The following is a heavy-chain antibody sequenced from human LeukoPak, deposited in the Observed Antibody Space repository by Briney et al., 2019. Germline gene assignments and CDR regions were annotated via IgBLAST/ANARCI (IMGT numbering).Heavy chain of an antibody. CDR1: GFTFSNAW. V-gene: IGHV3-15*01. Sequence: GGSLRLSCAASGFTFSNAWMSWVRQAPGKGLEWVGRIKRKTDSETTEYTAPVKGTFTISRENSKNTLYLQMNSLKTEDTAVYYCTTMVATLGDYFDYWGQGTLVTVSS. CDR3: TTMVATLGDYFDY. J-gene: IGHJ4*02. CDR2: IKRKTDSETT. D-gene: IGHD5-12*01.